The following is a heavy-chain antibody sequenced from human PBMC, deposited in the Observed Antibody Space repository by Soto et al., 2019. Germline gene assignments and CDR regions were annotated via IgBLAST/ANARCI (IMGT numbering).Heavy chain of an antibody. CDR2: ISYDGSNK. J-gene: IGHJ4*02. V-gene: IGHV3-30-3*01. CDR3: ARGPSSLTRFDY. CDR1: GSTFSSYA. Sequence: CLRLSCAAGGSTFSSYAMNWVRQAPGKGLERVAVISYDGSNKYYADSVKGRFTLSRDNAKNTLYLQMNSLRAEDTAVYYCARGPSSLTRFDYWGQGTLVTVSS. D-gene: IGHD2-2*01.